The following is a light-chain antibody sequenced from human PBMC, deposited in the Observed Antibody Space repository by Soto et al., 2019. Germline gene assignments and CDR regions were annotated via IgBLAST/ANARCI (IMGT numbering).Light chain of an antibody. CDR1: SGDVGNYNL. CDR2: EVN. J-gene: IGLJ1*01. Sequence: QSALTQPASVSGSPGQSITISCTGTSGDVGNYNLVSWYQQHPGKAPKLMIYEVNKWPSGVSNRFSGSKSGNTASLTISGFKAEDEANYYCCSYVGSSTSYVFGPGTKVTAL. V-gene: IGLV2-23*02. CDR3: CSYVGSSTSYV.